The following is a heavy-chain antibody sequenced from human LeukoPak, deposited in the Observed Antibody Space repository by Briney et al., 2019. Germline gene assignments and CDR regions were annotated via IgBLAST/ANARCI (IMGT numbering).Heavy chain of an antibody. CDR2: ISTCSGDN. V-gene: IGHV1-2*07. Sequence: AAVMVSCKASGYTFTSYGSSWLRQALGQGLEWRGGISTCSGDNKYAHTFEGRVTMTRDTSIPTDYMKMRGLTPDDTDVYHCARETPACCGVDCYVLGYWGQGTLVTVSS. CDR1: GYTFTSYG. J-gene: IGHJ4*02. CDR3: ARETPACCGVDCYVLGY. D-gene: IGHD2-21*02.